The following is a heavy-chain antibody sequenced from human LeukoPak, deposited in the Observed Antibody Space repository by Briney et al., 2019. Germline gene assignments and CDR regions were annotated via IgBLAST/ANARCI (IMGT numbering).Heavy chain of an antibody. CDR1: GFSFISYG. Sequence: PGGSLRLSCAASGFSFISYGMHWVRQAPGKGLEWVGGISDDGRRKDYADSVKGRFTISRDNSKDTLYLQMNSLRAEDTAVYYCAKRPSDYGDYVSYFDYWGQGTLVNVSS. CDR3: AKRPSDYGDYVSYFDY. J-gene: IGHJ4*02. V-gene: IGHV3-30*18. D-gene: IGHD4-17*01. CDR2: ISDDGRRK.